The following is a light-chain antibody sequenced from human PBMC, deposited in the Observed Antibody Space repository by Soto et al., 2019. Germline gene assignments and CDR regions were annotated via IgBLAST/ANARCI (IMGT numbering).Light chain of an antibody. Sequence: QSVLTQPASVSGSPGQSITISCTGTSSDVGNYNLVSWYQHHPGKAPKLMIYEGSKRPSGVSNRFSGSKSGNTASLTISGLQAEDEADYYCCSYAGSSGWVFGGGTKVTVL. CDR3: CSYAGSSGWV. CDR2: EGS. V-gene: IGLV2-23*01. CDR1: SSDVGNYNL. J-gene: IGLJ3*02.